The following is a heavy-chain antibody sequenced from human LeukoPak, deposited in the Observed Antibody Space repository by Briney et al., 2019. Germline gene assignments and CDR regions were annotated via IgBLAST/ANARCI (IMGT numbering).Heavy chain of an antibody. Sequence: PGGSLRLSCAASGFTFSSYGMHWVRQAPGKGLEWVAFIRYDGSNKYYADSVKGRFTISRDNSKNTLYLQMNSLRAEDTAVYYCAEAWVPITVVSPIANWGQGTLVTVSS. J-gene: IGHJ4*02. CDR2: IRYDGSNK. CDR1: GFTFSSYG. V-gene: IGHV3-30*02. CDR3: AEAWVPITVVSPIAN. D-gene: IGHD4-23*01.